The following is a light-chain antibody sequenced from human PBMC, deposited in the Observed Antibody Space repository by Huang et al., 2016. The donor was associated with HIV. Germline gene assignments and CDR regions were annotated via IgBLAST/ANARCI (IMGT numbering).Light chain of an antibody. Sequence: DIQMTQSPFSLSASIGDRVTVTCRASQPISNSLAWYQQKPGQAPKLLLYAASRVKSGVPSRFSGSGSGTTYSLTISSLRPEDFATYHCQQYFTTPPWSFGQGTKLEIK. CDR3: QQYFTTPPWS. CDR2: AAS. V-gene: IGKV1-NL1*01. CDR1: QPISNS. J-gene: IGKJ2*01.